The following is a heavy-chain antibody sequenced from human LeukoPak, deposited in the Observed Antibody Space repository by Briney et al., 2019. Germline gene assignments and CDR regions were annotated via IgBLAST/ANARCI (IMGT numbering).Heavy chain of an antibody. CDR3: VRGVGVSRFNYLDS. D-gene: IGHD6-13*01. J-gene: IGHJ4*02. CDR1: GFTFSSFG. V-gene: IGHV3-33*01. Sequence: GGSLRLSCAASGFTFSSFGMHWVRQAPGKGLEWVAVTWYDASKKYYADSVKGRFTISRDNSKNTLYLQMNSLRDDDTAVYYCVRGVGVSRFNYLDSWGQGTLVIVSS. CDR2: TWYDASKK.